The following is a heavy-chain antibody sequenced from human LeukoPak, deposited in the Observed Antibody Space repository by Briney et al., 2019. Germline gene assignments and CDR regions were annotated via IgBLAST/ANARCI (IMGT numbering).Heavy chain of an antibody. V-gene: IGHV4-39*07. D-gene: IGHD3-10*02. J-gene: IGHJ5*02. Sequence: PSETLSLTCTVSGGSISSSSYYWGWIRQPPGKGLEWIGEINHSGSTNYNPSLKSRVTISVDTSKNQFSLKLSSVTAADTAVYYCARFCVRGVTWFDPWGQGTLVTVSS. CDR1: GGSISSSSYY. CDR2: INHSGST. CDR3: ARFCVRGVTWFDP.